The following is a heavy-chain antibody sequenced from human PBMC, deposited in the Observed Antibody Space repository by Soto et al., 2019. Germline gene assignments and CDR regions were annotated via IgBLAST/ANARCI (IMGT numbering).Heavy chain of an antibody. CDR2: IYRDDDK. Sequence: QITWKESGPSLVRPTQTLTLTCTFSGFSLTTSAVGVGWIRQPPGKALEWLALIYRDDDKSYSPSLKSRLTRTQDTSKNQVVLTMTNMDPVDTATYYCARSAIQLWLETGPRFDNWGQGTLVTVSS. D-gene: IGHD5-18*01. J-gene: IGHJ4*02. CDR3: ARSAIQLWLETGPRFDN. CDR1: GFSLTTSAVG. V-gene: IGHV2-5*02.